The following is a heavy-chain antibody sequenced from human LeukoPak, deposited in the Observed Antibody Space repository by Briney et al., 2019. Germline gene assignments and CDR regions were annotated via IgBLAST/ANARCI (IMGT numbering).Heavy chain of an antibody. D-gene: IGHD5-12*01. CDR3: VRKALGYRLGYGDY. J-gene: IGHJ4*02. CDR2: ISGSGGST. Sequence: GGSLRLSCAASGFTFSSYAMSWVRQAPGEGLEWVSAISGSGGSTYYADSVKGRFTVSRDSSKDTLYLQMNSLRAEDTAVYFCVRKALGYRLGYGDYWGQGALVTASS. CDR1: GFTFSSYA. V-gene: IGHV3-23*01.